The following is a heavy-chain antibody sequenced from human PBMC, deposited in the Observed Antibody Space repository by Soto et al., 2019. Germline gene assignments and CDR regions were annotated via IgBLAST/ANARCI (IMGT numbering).Heavy chain of an antibody. D-gene: IGHD2-15*01. CDR3: AKGSGYP. J-gene: IGHJ5*02. CDR2: IYHSGST. Sequence: QVQLQESGPGLVKPSQTLSLTCTVSGDSIINHQYYWSWFRQPPGKGLEWIGFIYHSGSTPYNPSLQGRVTISVDTSQNQFSLKLTSVTAADAAVYYCAKGSGYPWGRGTLVTVSS. CDR1: GDSIINHQYY. V-gene: IGHV4-30-4*08.